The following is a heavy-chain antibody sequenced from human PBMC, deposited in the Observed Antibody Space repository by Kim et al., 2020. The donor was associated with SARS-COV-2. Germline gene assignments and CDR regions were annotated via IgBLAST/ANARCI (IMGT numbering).Heavy chain of an antibody. CDR3: ARPGVITMNFDL. CDR1: GGSISSSSYY. CDR2: IYYSGST. D-gene: IGHD3-22*01. V-gene: IGHV4-39*01. Sequence: SETLSLTCTVSGGSISSSSYYWGWIRQPPGKGLEWIGSIYYSGSTYYNPSLKSRVTISVDTSKNQFSLKLSSVTAADTAVYYCARPGVITMNFDLWGRGTLVTVSS. J-gene: IGHJ2*01.